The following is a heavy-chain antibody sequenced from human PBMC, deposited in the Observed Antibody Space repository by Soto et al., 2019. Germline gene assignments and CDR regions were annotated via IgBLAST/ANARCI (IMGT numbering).Heavy chain of an antibody. CDR2: INSDGSST. Sequence: EVQLVESGGGLVQPGGSLRLSCAASGFTLNSYWMHWVRQVPGKGLVWVSRINSDGSSTTYADSVKGRFTISRDNAKNTLYLQMNSLRAEDTAVYYCAVAVAGPTAIGYWGQGTLVTVSS. CDR3: AVAVAGPTAIGY. D-gene: IGHD6-19*01. J-gene: IGHJ4*02. V-gene: IGHV3-74*01. CDR1: GFTLNSYW.